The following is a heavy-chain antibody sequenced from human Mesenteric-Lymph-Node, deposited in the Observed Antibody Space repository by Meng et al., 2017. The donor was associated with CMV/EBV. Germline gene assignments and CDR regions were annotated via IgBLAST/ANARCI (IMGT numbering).Heavy chain of an antibody. CDR2: MNPNGVSN. CDR1: GYDFNVFF. CDR3: AREPRIYGMDV. J-gene: IGHJ6*02. Sequence: ASVKVSCKASGYDFNVFFIHWVRLAPGHGPEWMGWMNPNGVSNYYAQKFRGRVTMTRDSSVTTVYMEISELTSDDTAVYYCAREPRIYGMDVWGQGTTVTVSS. V-gene: IGHV1-2*02.